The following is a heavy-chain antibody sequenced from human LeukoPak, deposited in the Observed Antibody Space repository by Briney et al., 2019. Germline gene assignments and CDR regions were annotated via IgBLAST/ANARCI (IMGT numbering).Heavy chain of an antibody. Sequence: GGSLGLSCAASGFTFSSYEMNWVRQAPGKGLEGVSYISSSGSTIYYADSVKGRFTISRDNAKNPLYLQMNSLRAEDTAVYYCARAIYDYVWGSYRYSAFDIWGQGTMVTVSS. V-gene: IGHV3-48*03. J-gene: IGHJ3*02. CDR2: ISSSGSTI. CDR1: GFTFSSYE. CDR3: ARAIYDYVWGSYRYSAFDI. D-gene: IGHD3-16*02.